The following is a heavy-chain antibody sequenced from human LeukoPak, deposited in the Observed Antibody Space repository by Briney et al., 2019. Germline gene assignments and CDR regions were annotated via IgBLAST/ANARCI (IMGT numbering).Heavy chain of an antibody. Sequence: ASVKVSCKASGYTFTSYYKHWVRQAPGQGLEWMGIINPSGGSTSYAQKFQGRVTMTRDTSTSTVYMELSSLRSEGTAVYYCARDQPKREVRGPGGADYWGQGTLVTVSS. J-gene: IGHJ4*02. D-gene: IGHD3-10*01. CDR2: INPSGGST. CDR1: GYTFTSYY. V-gene: IGHV1-46*01. CDR3: ARDQPKREVRGPGGADY.